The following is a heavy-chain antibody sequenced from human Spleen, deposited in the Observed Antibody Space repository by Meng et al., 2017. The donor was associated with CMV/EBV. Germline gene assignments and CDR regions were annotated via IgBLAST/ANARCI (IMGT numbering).Heavy chain of an antibody. D-gene: IGHD1/OR15-1a*01. CDR1: AGSVSSISFY. Sequence: AGSVSSISFYWGWMHRVREKGVEWLGSMCGSGRAGDSPSFQRRVTISVATSKKQFSLNLASLTVADTAVYFCAAPGNKYSYADLDYWGQGILVTVSS. CDR3: AAPGNKYSYADLDY. J-gene: IGHJ4*02. CDR2: MCGSGRA. V-gene: IGHV4-39*01.